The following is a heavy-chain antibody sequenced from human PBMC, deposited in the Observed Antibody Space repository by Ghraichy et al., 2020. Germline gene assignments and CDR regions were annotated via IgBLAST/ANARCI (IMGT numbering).Heavy chain of an antibody. Sequence: LSLTCAASGFTFSTYTMNWVRQAPGKGLEWVSSVNSGSTYIYYADSVKGRFTISRDNAKNSLSLQMNSLRAGDTAVYYCARVLVRGVRTSALYYYYGMDVWGQGTTVTVSS. CDR3: ARVLVRGVRTSALYYYYGMDV. J-gene: IGHJ6*02. CDR2: VNSGSTYI. CDR1: GFTFSTYT. V-gene: IGHV3-21*01. D-gene: IGHD3-10*01.